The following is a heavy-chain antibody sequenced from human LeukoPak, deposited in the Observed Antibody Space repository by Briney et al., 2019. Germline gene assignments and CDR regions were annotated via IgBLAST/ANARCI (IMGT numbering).Heavy chain of an antibody. CDR1: GFTFDDYA. CDR3: AKDPLITMVRGADIDY. CDR2: ISWNSGSI. Sequence: PGGSLRLSCAASGFTFDDYAMHWVRQAPGKGLEWVSGISWNSGSIGYADSVKGRFTISRDNSKNTLYLQMNSLRAEDTAVYYCAKDPLITMVRGADIDYWGQGTLVTVSS. V-gene: IGHV3-9*01. D-gene: IGHD3-10*01. J-gene: IGHJ4*02.